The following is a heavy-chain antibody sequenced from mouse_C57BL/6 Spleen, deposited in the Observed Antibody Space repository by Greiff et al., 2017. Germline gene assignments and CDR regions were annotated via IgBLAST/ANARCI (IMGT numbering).Heavy chain of an antibody. D-gene: IGHD1-1*02. CDR1: VYTFTSYW. CDR3: ASGGNYAMDY. V-gene: IGHV1-64*01. J-gene: IGHJ4*01. Sequence: QVQLQQSGAELVKPGASVKLSCKASVYTFTSYWMHWVKQRPGQGLEWIGMIHPNSGSTNYNEKFKSKDTLTVDKSSSTAYMQLSSLTSEDSAVYYCASGGNYAMDYWGQGTSVTVSS. CDR2: IHPNSGST.